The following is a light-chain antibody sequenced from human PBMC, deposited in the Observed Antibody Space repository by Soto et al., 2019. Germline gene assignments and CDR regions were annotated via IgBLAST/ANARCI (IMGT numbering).Light chain of an antibody. CDR1: QGISNY. J-gene: IGKJ1*01. CDR2: AAS. CDR3: QKYNSETPT. V-gene: IGKV1-27*01. Sequence: DIQMTQSPSSLSASVGDRVTITCRASQGISNYLALYQQKPGKVPKLLIYAASTLQSGVPSRFSGSGSGTDVTLTISSLQPEDVATYYCQKYNSETPTLGQGTKVEIK.